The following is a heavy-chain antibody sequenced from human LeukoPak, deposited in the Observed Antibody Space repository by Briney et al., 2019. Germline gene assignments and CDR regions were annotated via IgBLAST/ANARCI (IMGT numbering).Heavy chain of an antibody. CDR2: ICGSGGRT. D-gene: IGHD3-3*01. V-gene: IGHV3-23*01. J-gene: IGHJ4*02. CDR3: AKSDFCSGYYYFDY. CDR1: GFTFSSYA. Sequence: GGSLRLSCAASGFTFSSYAMSWVRQAPGKGLEWVSAICGSGGRTYYADSVKGRFTISRDNSKNTLYLQMNSLRAEDTAVYYCAKSDFCSGYYYFDYWGQGTLVTVSS.